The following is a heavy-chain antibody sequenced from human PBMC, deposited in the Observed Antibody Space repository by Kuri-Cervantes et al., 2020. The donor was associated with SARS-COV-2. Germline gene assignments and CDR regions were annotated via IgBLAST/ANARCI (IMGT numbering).Heavy chain of an antibody. CDR2: IYYDGRT. J-gene: IGHJ3*02. V-gene: IGHV4-39*07. D-gene: IGHD6-25*01. CDR3: ARISAINNAFDI. CDR1: GGSISSGGYY. Sequence: SETLSLTCTVSGGSISSGGYYWGWIRQPPGKGLEFIGTIYYDGRTYYNTSLKSRVTISVDMSDNQFSLKVTSVTAADTAVYYCARISAINNAFDIWGQGTLVTVSS.